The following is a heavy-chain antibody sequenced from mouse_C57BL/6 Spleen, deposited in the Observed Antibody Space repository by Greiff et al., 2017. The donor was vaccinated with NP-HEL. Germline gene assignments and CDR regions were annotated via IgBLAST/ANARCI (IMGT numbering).Heavy chain of an antibody. Sequence: VQLKESGPELVKPGASVKIPCKASGYTFTDYNMDWVKQSHGKSLEWIGDINPNNGGTIYNQKFKGKATLTVDKSSSTAYMELRSLTSEDTAVYYCAKLGRGAMDYWGQGTSVTVSS. D-gene: IGHD4-1*01. CDR1: GYTFTDYN. CDR2: INPNNGGT. J-gene: IGHJ4*01. CDR3: AKLGRGAMDY. V-gene: IGHV1-18*01.